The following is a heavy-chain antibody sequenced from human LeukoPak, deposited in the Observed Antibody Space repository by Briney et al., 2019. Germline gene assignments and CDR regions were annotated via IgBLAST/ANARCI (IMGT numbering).Heavy chain of an antibody. Sequence: ASVKVSCKASGYTFANYYIHWVRQAPGQGLEWMGIISPSGGSTTYAQTFQGRVTMTRDTSTSTVYMELSSLRSEDTAVYYCTRTPYSSGYLYYIDYWGQGTLVTVSS. V-gene: IGHV1-46*01. J-gene: IGHJ4*02. CDR1: GYTFANYY. CDR2: ISPSGGST. D-gene: IGHD3-22*01. CDR3: TRTPYSSGYLYYIDY.